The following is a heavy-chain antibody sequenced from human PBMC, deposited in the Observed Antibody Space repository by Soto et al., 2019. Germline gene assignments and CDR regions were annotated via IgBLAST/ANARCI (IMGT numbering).Heavy chain of an antibody. CDR2: SYDSGAT. Sequence: QVQLQESGSGLVKPSQTLVLTCTVSGDSISRDGSSWSWLRQPPGKGLEWIGYSYDSGATYYNPSLKSRVTPSVGKSKNQFSLSLASVTAADTAVYYCAREMSYYFASWGHGTLVTVSS. J-gene: IGHJ4*01. CDR3: AREMSYYFAS. V-gene: IGHV4-30-2*01. CDR1: GDSISRDGSS.